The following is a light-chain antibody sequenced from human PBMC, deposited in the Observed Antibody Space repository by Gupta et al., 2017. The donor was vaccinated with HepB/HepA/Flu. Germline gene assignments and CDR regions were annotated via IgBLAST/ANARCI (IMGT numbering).Light chain of an antibody. CDR2: DTT. CDR1: TGAVTSGHY. V-gene: IGLV7-46*01. J-gene: IGLJ2*01. Sequence: QAVVTQEPSLTVSPGGTVTLTCGSSTGAVTSGHYPFWFQQRPGQAPRTLIYDTTKKHARTPARFSGSLRGGKAALTLSGAQPEDEAQYYCLLSYSGLRVFGGGTRLTVL. CDR3: LLSYSGLRV.